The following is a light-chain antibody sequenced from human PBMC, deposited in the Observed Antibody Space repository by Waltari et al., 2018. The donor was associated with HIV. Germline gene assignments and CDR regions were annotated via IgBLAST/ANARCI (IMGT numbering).Light chain of an antibody. CDR2: DVT. CDR1: NSDVGGYNY. CDR3: SSFANNNTPVL. V-gene: IGLV2-14*03. Sequence: QSALTQPASVSGSPGQSITISCTGTNSDVGGYNYVSWYQQHPGKAPKLMIYDVTKRPSGISNRFSGSKSGNTASLTISGLQAEDEADYFCSSFANNNTPVLFGGGTKLTV. J-gene: IGLJ2*01.